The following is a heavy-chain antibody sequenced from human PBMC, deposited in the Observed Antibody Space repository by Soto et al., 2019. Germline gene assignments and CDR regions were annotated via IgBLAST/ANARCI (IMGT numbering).Heavy chain of an antibody. J-gene: IGHJ4*01. CDR2: GLRHEFV. CDR1: GGSISDHY. Sequence: SETRSLTCTVSGGSISDHYFSWTRQPPGKGLEWIGYGLRHEFVGTNPSLTSRVTISVDTSKKQFSLRLNSVTAADTAVYYCVAGPDHAKSAYWGQGTLVTVSS. CDR3: VAGPDHAKSAY. V-gene: IGHV4-59*11.